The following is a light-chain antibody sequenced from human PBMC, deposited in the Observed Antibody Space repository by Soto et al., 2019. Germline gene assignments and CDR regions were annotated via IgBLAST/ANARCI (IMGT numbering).Light chain of an antibody. V-gene: IGLV2-14*01. CDR1: SSDVGTYIY. Sequence: QSVLTQPAPVSGSPGQSITISCTGTSSDVGTYIYVSWYLQHPGKAPKLLIYEVGNRPSGVSNRFSGSKSGNTASLTISGLQAEDEADYYCCSYVGSYSYVFGTGTKVTVL. J-gene: IGLJ1*01. CDR3: CSYVGSYSYV. CDR2: EVG.